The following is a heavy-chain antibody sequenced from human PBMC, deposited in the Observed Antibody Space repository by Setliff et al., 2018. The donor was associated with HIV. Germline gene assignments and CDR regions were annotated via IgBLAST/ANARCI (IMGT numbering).Heavy chain of an antibody. D-gene: IGHD2-8*01. CDR3: ARDLIGEETRRFDY. V-gene: IGHV1-18*01. J-gene: IGHJ4*02. CDR2: ISAYNGNT. CDR1: GYTFTSYG. Sequence: GASVKVSCKASGYTFTSYGISWVRQAPGQGLEWMGWISAYNGNTNYAQKLQGRVTMTTDTSTSTAYMVLRSLRSDDTAVYYCARDLIGEETRRFDYWGQGTLVTVSS.